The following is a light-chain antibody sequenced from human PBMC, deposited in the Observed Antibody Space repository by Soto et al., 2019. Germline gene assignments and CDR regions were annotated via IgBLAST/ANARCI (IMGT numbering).Light chain of an antibody. CDR3: AAWDDRLDVYV. CDR1: SSNIGSNT. CDR2: STS. V-gene: IGLV1-44*01. Sequence: QSVLTQPPSASGTPGQIVAISCSGSSSNIGSNTVTWYQQLPGTAPKLLIYSTSQRSSGVPGRFSGSKSGASASLSISGLYSEDEADYYCAAWDDRLDVYVFGTGTKLTVL. J-gene: IGLJ1*01.